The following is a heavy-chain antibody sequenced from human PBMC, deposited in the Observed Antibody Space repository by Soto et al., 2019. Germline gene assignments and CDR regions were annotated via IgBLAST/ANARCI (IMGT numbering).Heavy chain of an antibody. Sequence: PGESLKISCKGSGYSFTSYWISWVRQMPGKGLEWMGRIDPSDSYTNYSPSFQGHVTISADKSISTAYLQWSSLKASDTAMYYCARLRFLEWLSSYYGMDVWGQGTTVTVS. D-gene: IGHD3-3*01. V-gene: IGHV5-10-1*01. J-gene: IGHJ6*02. CDR3: ARLRFLEWLSSYYGMDV. CDR1: GYSFTSYW. CDR2: IDPSDSYT.